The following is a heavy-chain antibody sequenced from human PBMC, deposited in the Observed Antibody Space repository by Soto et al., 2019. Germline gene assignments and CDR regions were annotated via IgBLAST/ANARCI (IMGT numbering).Heavy chain of an antibody. CDR2: ISWNSNNI. CDR3: AKDIGFMITSKGDFEY. D-gene: IGHD3-16*01. V-gene: IGHV3-9*01. Sequence: EVQLVESGGGLVQPGRSLRLSCAASGFTFDDYAMHWVRQAPGKGLEWVSGISWNSNNIDYADSVKGRFTISRDNAKNSLVPQMNSLGAEDPALYYCAKDIGFMITSKGDFEYWGQGALVTVSS. J-gene: IGHJ4*02. CDR1: GFTFDDYA.